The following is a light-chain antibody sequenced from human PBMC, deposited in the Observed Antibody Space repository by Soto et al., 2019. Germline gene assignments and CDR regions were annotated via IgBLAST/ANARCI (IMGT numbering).Light chain of an antibody. CDR3: QQFNNYPLT. V-gene: IGKV1-5*03. J-gene: IGKJ4*01. CDR1: QSISSW. CDR2: KAS. Sequence: DIQMTQSPSTLSASVGDRVTITCRASQSISSWLAWYQQKPGKAHKLLIYKASSLESGVQSRFSGSGSGTEFTLTIRSLQPDDFATYYCQQFNNYPLTVGGGTKVDIK.